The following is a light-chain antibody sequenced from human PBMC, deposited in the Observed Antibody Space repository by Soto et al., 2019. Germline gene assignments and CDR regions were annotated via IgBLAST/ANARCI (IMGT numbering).Light chain of an antibody. CDR2: KAS. J-gene: IGKJ1*01. CDR1: QRISSW. CDR3: QQYNSYPWT. Sequence: DIQMTQSPSTLSASVGDRVTITCRASQRISSWLAWYQQKPGKAPKILIYKASSLESGVPSRFSGRGSGTEFTLTISSLQSDDFATYYCQQYNSYPWTFGQGTKVEIK. V-gene: IGKV1-5*03.